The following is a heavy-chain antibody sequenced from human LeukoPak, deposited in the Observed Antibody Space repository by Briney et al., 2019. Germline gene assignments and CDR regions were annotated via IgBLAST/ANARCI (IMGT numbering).Heavy chain of an antibody. Sequence: SQTLSLTCTVSGGSISSGGYYWSWIRQPPGKGLEWIGYIYYSGSTNYNPSLKSRVTISVDTSKNQFSLKLSSVTAADTAVYYCARDLGVYDSNNDAFDIWGQGTMVTVSS. V-gene: IGHV4-61*08. CDR1: GGSISSGGYY. CDR3: ARDLGVYDSNNDAFDI. J-gene: IGHJ3*02. CDR2: IYYSGST. D-gene: IGHD3-22*01.